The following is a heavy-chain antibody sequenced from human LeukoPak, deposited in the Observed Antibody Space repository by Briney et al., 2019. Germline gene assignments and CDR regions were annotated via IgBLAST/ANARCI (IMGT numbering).Heavy chain of an antibody. CDR1: GITLRNYG. D-gene: IGHD3-22*01. CDR2: ISGRGGTT. J-gene: IGHJ4*02. Sequence: PGGSLRLSCAVSGITLRNYGMSWVRQAPGKGREWVAGISGRGGTTNYADPVKGRFTISRDNRKNTLFLHMTSLRAEDTAVYFCAKRGVAIRVILVGFHKEAYYFDSWGQGALVTVSS. CDR3: AKRGVAIRVILVGFHKEAYYFDS. V-gene: IGHV3-23*01.